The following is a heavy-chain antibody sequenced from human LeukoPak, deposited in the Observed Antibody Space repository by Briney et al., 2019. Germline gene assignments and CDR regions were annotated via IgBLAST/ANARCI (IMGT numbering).Heavy chain of an antibody. J-gene: IGHJ6*02. CDR3: ARDTETTMYYYGMDV. CDR2: IIPILGIA. D-gene: IGHD1-1*01. CDR1: GGTFSSYA. V-gene: IGHV1-69*04. Sequence: GASVKVSCKASGGTFSSYAISWVRQAPGQGLEWMGRIIPILGIANYAQKFQGRVTITADKSTSTAYTELSSLRSEDTAVYYCARDTETTMYYYGMDVWGQGTTVTVSS.